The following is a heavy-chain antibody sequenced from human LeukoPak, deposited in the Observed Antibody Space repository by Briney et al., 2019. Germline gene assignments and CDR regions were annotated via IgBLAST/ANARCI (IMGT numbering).Heavy chain of an antibody. CDR2: INGYGSYT. CDR3: ARDKSEYDSSGRGDY. V-gene: IGHV3-74*03. CDR1: GFAFSSYW. D-gene: IGHD3-22*01. J-gene: IGHJ4*02. Sequence: PGGSLRLSCAASGFAFSSYWMHWVRQVPWKGLGWLSRINGYGSYTKYAYSVNGRFTISRDNAQNTLFLQMNSLSAEDTAVYFCARDKSEYDSSGRGDYWGQGTLVTVSS.